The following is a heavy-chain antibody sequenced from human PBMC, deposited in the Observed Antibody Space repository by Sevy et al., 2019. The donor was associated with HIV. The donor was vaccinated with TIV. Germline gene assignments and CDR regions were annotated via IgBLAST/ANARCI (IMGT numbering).Heavy chain of an antibody. Sequence: GGSLRLSCAGSGFTFSSYAMSWVRQAPGKGLEWVSTFSFGCGKINYSDSVKGRFTISRDNSKNTLYLQMNSLRAEDTALYYCAREGCSKPLDYWGQGTLVTVSS. CDR3: AREGCSKPLDY. J-gene: IGHJ4*02. CDR1: GFTFSSYA. V-gene: IGHV3-23*01. CDR2: FSFGCGKI. D-gene: IGHD2-2*01.